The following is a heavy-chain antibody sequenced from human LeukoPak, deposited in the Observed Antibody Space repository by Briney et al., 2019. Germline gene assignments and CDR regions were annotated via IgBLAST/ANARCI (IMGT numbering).Heavy chain of an antibody. J-gene: IGHJ4*02. CDR3: AKVRYSGYDAPSYYFDY. CDR2: ISYDGSNK. V-gene: IGHV3-30*18. CDR1: GFTFSSYG. Sequence: GGSLRLSCAASGFTFSSYGMHWVRQAPGKGLEWVAVISYDGSNKYYADSVKGRFTISRDNSKNTLYLQMNSLRAEDTAVYSCAKVRYSGYDAPSYYFDYWGQGTLVTVSS. D-gene: IGHD5-12*01.